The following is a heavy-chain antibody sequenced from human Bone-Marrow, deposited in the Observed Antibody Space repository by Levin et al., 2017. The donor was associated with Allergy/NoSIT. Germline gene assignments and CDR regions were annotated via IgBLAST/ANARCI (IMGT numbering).Heavy chain of an antibody. CDR1: GFTFSSYG. D-gene: IGHD6-6*01. J-gene: IGHJ4*02. Sequence: SGESLKISCAASGFTFSSYGMHWVRQAPGKGLEWVAVIWYDGSNKYYADSVKGRFTISRDNSKNTLYLQMNSLRAEDTAVYYCARAEDVDIAARPEFDYWGQGTLVTVSS. CDR2: IWYDGSNK. V-gene: IGHV3-33*01. CDR3: ARAEDVDIAARPEFDY.